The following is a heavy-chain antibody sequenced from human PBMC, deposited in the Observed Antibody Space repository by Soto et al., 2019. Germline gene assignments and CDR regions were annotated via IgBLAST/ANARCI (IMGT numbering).Heavy chain of an antibody. D-gene: IGHD2-2*01. CDR1: GFTFSSYG. CDR3: ARDHCSSTSCYYYYMDV. CDR2: IWYDGSNK. V-gene: IGHV3-33*01. J-gene: IGHJ6*03. Sequence: QVQLVESGGGVVQPGRSLRLSCAASGFTFSSYGMHWVRQAPGKGLEWVAVIWYDGSNKYYADSVKGRFTISRDNSKNTLYLQMNSLRVEDTAVYYCARDHCSSTSCYYYYMDVWGKGTTVTVSS.